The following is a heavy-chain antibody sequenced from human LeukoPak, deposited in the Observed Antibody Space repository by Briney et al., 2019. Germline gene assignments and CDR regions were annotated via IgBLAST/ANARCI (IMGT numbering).Heavy chain of an antibody. J-gene: IGHJ4*02. Sequence: SETLSLTCTVSIGSVNSGVYYWGWVRQPPGKGLERIGSIHSSGSTYYNPVLKSRVTISIDTSKNQFSLKLSSVTAADRAVYYCAKHEGSYYDKSGYTFDFWGRGTLVTVSS. CDR2: IHSSGST. D-gene: IGHD3-22*01. CDR3: AKHEGSYYDKSGYTFDF. V-gene: IGHV4-39*01. CDR1: IGSVNSGVYY.